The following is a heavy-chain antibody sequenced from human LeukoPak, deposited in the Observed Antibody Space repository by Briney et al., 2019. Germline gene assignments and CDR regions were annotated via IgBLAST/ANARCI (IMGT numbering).Heavy chain of an antibody. CDR2: IYPGDSDT. V-gene: IGHV5-51*01. CDR3: ARQMVRGALGY. D-gene: IGHD3-10*01. J-gene: IGHJ4*02. Sequence: GESLQISCQGSGYSFTSYWIGWVRQMPGKGLEWMGIIYPGDSDTRYSPSFQGQVTISADKSISTVYLQWSSLKASDTAMYYCARQMVRGALGYWGQGTLVTVSS. CDR1: GYSFTSYW.